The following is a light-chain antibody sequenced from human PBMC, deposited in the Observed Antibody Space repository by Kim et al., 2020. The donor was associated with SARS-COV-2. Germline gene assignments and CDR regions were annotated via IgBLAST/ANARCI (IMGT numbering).Light chain of an antibody. CDR1: HSNIGASYD. CDR2: GDI. CDR3: QSYDSSLSGFV. Sequence: QSVLTQPPSVSGAPGQRVTVSCIGTHSNIGASYDVNWYQQFPGMAPKLLIYGDINRPSGVPDRFSGSKTGSSASLVITGLQPEDEADYYCQSYDSSLSGFVFGSGTKVTFL. V-gene: IGLV1-40*01. J-gene: IGLJ1*01.